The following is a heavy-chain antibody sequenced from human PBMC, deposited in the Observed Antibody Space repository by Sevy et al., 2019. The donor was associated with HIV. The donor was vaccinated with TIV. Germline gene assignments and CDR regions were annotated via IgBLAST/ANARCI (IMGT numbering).Heavy chain of an antibody. CDR2: MSSSGNTI. D-gene: IGHD6-6*01. V-gene: IGHV3-11*01. CDR3: ATEVDYSSSSFDY. J-gene: IGHJ4*02. Sequence: GGSLRLSCAASGFTFSDYYMSWIRQAPGKGLEWLSYMSSSGNTIYYADSVKGRFTISRDDAKNSVYLQMNSLIADDTAVYYCATEVDYSSSSFDYWGQGTLVTVSS. CDR1: GFTFSDYY.